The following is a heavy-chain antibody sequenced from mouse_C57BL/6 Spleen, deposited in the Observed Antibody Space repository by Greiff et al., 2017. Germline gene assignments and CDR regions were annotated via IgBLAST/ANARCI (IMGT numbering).Heavy chain of an antibody. CDR2: IRLKSDNYAT. CDR3: TRANWDVAWFAY. J-gene: IGHJ3*01. D-gene: IGHD4-1*01. Sequence: EVKLMESGGGLVQPGGSMKLSCVASGFTFSNYWMNWVRQSPETGLEWVAQIRLKSDNYATHYAESVKGRFTISRDDSKSSVYLQMNNLRAEDTGIYYCTRANWDVAWFAYWGQGTLVTVSA. CDR1: GFTFSNYW. V-gene: IGHV6-3*01.